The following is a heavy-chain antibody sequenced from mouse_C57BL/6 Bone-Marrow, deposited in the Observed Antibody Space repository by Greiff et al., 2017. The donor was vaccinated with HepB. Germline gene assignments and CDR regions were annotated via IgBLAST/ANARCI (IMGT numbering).Heavy chain of an antibody. CDR1: GFNIKDDY. J-gene: IGHJ2*01. D-gene: IGHD2-5*01. Sequence: EVKLVESGAELVRPGASVKLSCTASGFNIKDDYMHWVKQRPEQGLEWIGWIDPENGDTEYASKFQGKATITADTSSNTAYLQLSSLTSEDTAVYYCTTHSNYVDYWGQGTTLTVSS. V-gene: IGHV14-4*01. CDR2: IDPENGDT. CDR3: TTHSNYVDY.